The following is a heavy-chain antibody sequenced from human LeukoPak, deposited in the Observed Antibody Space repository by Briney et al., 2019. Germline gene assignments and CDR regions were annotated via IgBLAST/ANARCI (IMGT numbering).Heavy chain of an antibody. D-gene: IGHD3-22*01. J-gene: IGHJ4*02. Sequence: PGGSLRLSCAASGFTFSRYWMSWVRQAPGKGLEWLANINQDGSEIYYVDSVKGRFTISRDNAKSSLYLQMNGLRAEDTAVYYCARDESYSSDYWGQGTLVTVSP. CDR1: GFTFSRYW. CDR2: INQDGSEI. CDR3: ARDESYSSDY. V-gene: IGHV3-7*05.